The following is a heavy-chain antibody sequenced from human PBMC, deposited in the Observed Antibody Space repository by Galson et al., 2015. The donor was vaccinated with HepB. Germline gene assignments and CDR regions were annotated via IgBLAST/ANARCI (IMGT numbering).Heavy chain of an antibody. D-gene: IGHD4-17*01. CDR3: ATGLTTVTTSFDY. Sequence: SVKVSCKVSGYTLTELPMHWVRQAPGKGLEWMGGFDPEDGETIYAQKFQGRVTMTEDTSTDTAYMELSSLRSEDTAVYYCATGLTTVTTSFDYWGQGTLVTVSS. CDR1: GYTLTELP. J-gene: IGHJ4*02. V-gene: IGHV1-24*01. CDR2: FDPEDGET.